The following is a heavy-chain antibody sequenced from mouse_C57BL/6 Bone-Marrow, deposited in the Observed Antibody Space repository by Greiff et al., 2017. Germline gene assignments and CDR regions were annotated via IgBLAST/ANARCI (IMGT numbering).Heavy chain of an antibody. Sequence: QVQLQQSGAELVRPGTSVKVSCKASGYAFTNYLIEWVKQRPGQGLEWIGVINPGSGGTNYNEKFKGKATLTADKSSSTAYMQLSSLTSEDSAVXFCARRTAQAPYYFDYWGQGTTLTVSS. V-gene: IGHV1-54*01. CDR3: ARRTAQAPYYFDY. CDR1: GYAFTNYL. CDR2: INPGSGGT. J-gene: IGHJ2*01. D-gene: IGHD3-2*02.